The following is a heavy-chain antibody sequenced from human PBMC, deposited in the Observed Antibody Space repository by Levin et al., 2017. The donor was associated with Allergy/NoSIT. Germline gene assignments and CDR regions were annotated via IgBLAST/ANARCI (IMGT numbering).Heavy chain of an antibody. Sequence: GGSLRLSCAASGFTFSTYGINWVRQAPGKGLEWVSYISSTSITIKYADSVKGRFTISRDNAKNSLYLQMNSLRAEDTAVYYCARARYCSGGSCYFLVDDWGQGTLVTVSS. CDR2: ISSTSITI. V-gene: IGHV3-48*01. J-gene: IGHJ4*02. CDR1: GFTFSTYG. D-gene: IGHD2-15*01. CDR3: ARARYCSGGSCYFLVDD.